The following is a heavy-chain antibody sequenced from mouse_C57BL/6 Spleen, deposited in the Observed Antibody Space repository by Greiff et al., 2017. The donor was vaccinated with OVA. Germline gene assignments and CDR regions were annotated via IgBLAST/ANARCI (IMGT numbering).Heavy chain of an antibody. V-gene: IGHV1-50*01. D-gene: IGHD2-2*01. J-gene: IGHJ2*01. CDR3: AKGYDGCFDY. Sequence: QVQLKQPGAELVKPGASVKLSCKASGYTFTSYWMQWVKQRPGQGLEWIGEIDPSDSYTNYNQKFKGKATLTVDTSSSTAYMQLSSLTSEDSAVYYCAKGYDGCFDYWGQGTTLTVSS. CDR2: IDPSDSYT. CDR1: GYTFTSYW.